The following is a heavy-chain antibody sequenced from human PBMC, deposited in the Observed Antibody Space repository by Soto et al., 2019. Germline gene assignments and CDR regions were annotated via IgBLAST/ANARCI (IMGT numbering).Heavy chain of an antibody. CDR3: AQEQGYDSSCYSSRAFDP. CDR1: GFTFITHA. Sequence: EVQLLESGGGLVQPGGSLRLSCAASGFTFITHAMSWVRQAPGKGLEWVSAISGGGGSTYYADSVKGRLTISRDNAKNTLYLQRNSLRAEDTAVYYCAQEQGYDSSCYSSRAFDPWCQGTLVTVSS. CDR2: ISGGGGST. D-gene: IGHD3-22*01. J-gene: IGHJ5*02. V-gene: IGHV3-23*01.